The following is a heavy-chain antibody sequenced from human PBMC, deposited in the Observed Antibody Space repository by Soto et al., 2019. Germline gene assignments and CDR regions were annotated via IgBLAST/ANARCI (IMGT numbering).Heavy chain of an antibody. D-gene: IGHD2-15*01. Sequence: EVQLVESGGGLVQPGGSLRLSCAVSGFTFSSSEMYWVRQAPGKGLEWISYIHPSGQPIFYADSVKGRFTISRDNANNSLFLQMNSLRAEDTAVYYCARVLVEVTINSAFDFWGQGTIVTVSS. CDR1: GFTFSSSE. CDR3: ARVLVEVTINSAFDF. CDR2: IHPSGQPI. J-gene: IGHJ3*01. V-gene: IGHV3-48*03.